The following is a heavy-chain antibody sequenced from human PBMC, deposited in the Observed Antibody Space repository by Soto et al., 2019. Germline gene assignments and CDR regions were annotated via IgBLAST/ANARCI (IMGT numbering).Heavy chain of an antibody. V-gene: IGHV3-21*04. CDR3: ARVTAASTDYGMDV. J-gene: IGHJ6*02. CDR1: GFTFSSYS. CDR2: ISSSSSYR. Sequence: PGGSLRLSCAASGFTFSSYSMNWVRQAPGKGLEWVSSISSSSSYRYYADSVKGRFTISRDNAKNTQYLQMSSPRAEDTAVYYCARVTAASTDYGMDVWGQGTTVTVSS. D-gene: IGHD6-13*01.